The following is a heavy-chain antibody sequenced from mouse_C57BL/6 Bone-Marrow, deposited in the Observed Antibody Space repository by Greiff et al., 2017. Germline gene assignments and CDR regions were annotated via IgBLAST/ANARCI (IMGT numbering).Heavy chain of an antibody. CDR1: GYTFTSYW. V-gene: IGHV1-55*01. CDR2: LYPGSGST. D-gene: IGHD2-5*01. CDR3: ARAAYYSDYYYSDD. J-gene: IGHJ1*03. Sequence: VQLQQPGAELVKPGASVKMSCKASGYTFTSYWITWVKQRPGQGLEWIGDLYPGSGSTNYNEKFKSKATLTVDTSSSTAYMQLSSLTSEDSAVYYCARAAYYSDYYYSDDWGKGTTVTVSS.